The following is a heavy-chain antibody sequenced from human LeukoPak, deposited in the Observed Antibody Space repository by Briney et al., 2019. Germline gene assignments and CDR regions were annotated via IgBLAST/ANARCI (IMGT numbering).Heavy chain of an antibody. V-gene: IGHV1-2*02. J-gene: IGHJ4*02. CDR1: GYTFTGYY. D-gene: IGHD3-10*01. CDR2: INPNSGGT. CDR3: ARSRITMVRGVIFYFDY. Sequence: ASVKVSCKSSGYTFTGYYMHWVRQAPGQGLEWMGWINPNSGGTNYAQKFQGRVTMTRDTSISTAYMELSRLRSDDTAVYYCARSRITMVRGVIFYFDYWGQGTLVTVSS.